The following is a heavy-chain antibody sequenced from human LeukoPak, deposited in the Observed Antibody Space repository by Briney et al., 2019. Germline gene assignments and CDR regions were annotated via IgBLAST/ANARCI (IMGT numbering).Heavy chain of an antibody. V-gene: IGHV3-64*01. CDR2: LSSKGGST. CDR1: GLTLRSYA. CDR3: ARGSHSSGSYYDHFDY. Sequence: GGPLRLFRAASGLTLRSYAMLGARHARGEGREDGSALSSKGGSTYYATSVKGRFTISRDTSNNTLYLQMGRLRAEAMAVYYCARGSHSSGSYYDHFDYWGQGTLVTVSS. D-gene: IGHD3-22*01. J-gene: IGHJ4*02.